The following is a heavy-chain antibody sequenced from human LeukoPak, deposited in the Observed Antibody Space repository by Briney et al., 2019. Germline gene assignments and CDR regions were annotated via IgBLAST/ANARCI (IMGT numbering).Heavy chain of an antibody. D-gene: IGHD3-9*01. J-gene: IGHJ2*01. CDR2: ISYSGRT. Sequence: SETLSLTCSVSGGSITNYYWSWIRQSPGKGLEWIGYISYSGRTNYNPSLKSRVTMSVDTSKNQFSLKLSSVTAADTAVYYCARPSRRGHYDILTGYFLRCWYFDLWGRGTLVTVSS. V-gene: IGHV4-59*12. CDR1: GGSITNYY. CDR3: ARPSRRGHYDILTGYFLRCWYFDL.